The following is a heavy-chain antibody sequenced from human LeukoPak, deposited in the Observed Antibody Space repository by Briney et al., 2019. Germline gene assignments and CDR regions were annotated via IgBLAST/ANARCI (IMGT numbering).Heavy chain of an antibody. CDR2: IYYSGST. CDR1: GGSISSYY. J-gene: IGHJ6*02. D-gene: IGHD3-9*01. V-gene: IGHV4-59*01. Sequence: SETLSLTCTVSGGSISSYYWSWIRQPPGKGLEWIGYIYYSGSTKYNPSLKSRVTISVDTSKNQFSLKLSSVTAADTAVYYCARKRYFPDYYYYGMDVWGQGTAVTVSS. CDR3: ARKRYFPDYYYYGMDV.